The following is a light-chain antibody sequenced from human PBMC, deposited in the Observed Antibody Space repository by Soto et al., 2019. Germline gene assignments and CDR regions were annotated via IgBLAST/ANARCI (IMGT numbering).Light chain of an antibody. CDR3: HQNYSTPPA. CDR2: TTS. V-gene: IGKV1-39*01. CDR1: QNIDIY. J-gene: IGKJ2*01. Sequence: DVQMTQSPSSLSASVGDRVTITCRASQNIDIYLNWYQQKPGRPPTLLIYTTSRLQSGVPTRFSGSGSGTDSTLTISNLQPEDFGTYSCHQNYSTPPAFGQGTKVGIK.